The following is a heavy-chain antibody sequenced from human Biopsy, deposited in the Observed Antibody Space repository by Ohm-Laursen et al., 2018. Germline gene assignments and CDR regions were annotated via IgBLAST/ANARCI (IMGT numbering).Heavy chain of an antibody. D-gene: IGHD3-22*01. CDR2: IFNSANT. Sequence: SETLSLTCTVSGGSISSGGSYWSWICHRPGKGLEWIGYIFNSANTYYNPSLKNLITISGDTSKNQFSLKLNSVTAADTAVYYCARGDYFDSNGYFWFDPWGQGTLVTVSS. CDR3: ARGDYFDSNGYFWFDP. V-gene: IGHV4-31*01. J-gene: IGHJ5*02. CDR1: GGSISSGGSY.